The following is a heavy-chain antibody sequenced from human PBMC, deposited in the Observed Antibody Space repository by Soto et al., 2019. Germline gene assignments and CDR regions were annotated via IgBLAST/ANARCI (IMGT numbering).Heavy chain of an antibody. V-gene: IGHV3-33*01. CDR3: ARRLGGQLFDY. D-gene: IGHD3-16*01. Sequence: ESGGGVVQPGRSLRLSCAASGFTFSSYGMHWVRQAPGKGLEWVAVIWYDGSNKYYADSVKGRFTISRDNPKNTLYLQMNSLRAEDTAVYYCARRLGGQLFDYWGQGTLVTVSS. J-gene: IGHJ4*02. CDR2: IWYDGSNK. CDR1: GFTFSSYG.